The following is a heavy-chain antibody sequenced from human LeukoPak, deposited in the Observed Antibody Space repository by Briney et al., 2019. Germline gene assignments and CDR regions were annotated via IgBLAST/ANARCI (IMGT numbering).Heavy chain of an antibody. V-gene: IGHV4-59*01. J-gene: IGHJ6*03. CDR3: ARISPSSGTYWENFYYYMDV. CDR2: IYFSGTT. CDR1: GGSISNYY. Sequence: SETLSLTCTVSGGSISNYYWTWIRQPPGKGLEWIGCIYFSGTTNYNPSLKSRVTISLDTSNNQFSLKLTSVTAADTTVYYCARISPSSGTYWENFYYYMDVWGKGTTVTVFS. D-gene: IGHD1-26*01.